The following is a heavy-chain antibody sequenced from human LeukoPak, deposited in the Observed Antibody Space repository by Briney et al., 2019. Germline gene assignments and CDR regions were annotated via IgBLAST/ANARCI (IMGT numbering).Heavy chain of an antibody. J-gene: IGHJ4*02. V-gene: IGHV4-59*01. D-gene: IGHD6-13*01. CDR1: GGSISSYY. Sequence: SETLSLTCTVSGGSISSYYWSWIRQPPGKGLEGIGYIYYSGSTNYNPSLKSRVTISVEKSKNKFSLKLSSVTAADTAVYYCARNPLRPAYSSSWRHYFDYWGQGTLVSVSS. CDR3: ARNPLRPAYSSSWRHYFDY. CDR2: IYYSGST.